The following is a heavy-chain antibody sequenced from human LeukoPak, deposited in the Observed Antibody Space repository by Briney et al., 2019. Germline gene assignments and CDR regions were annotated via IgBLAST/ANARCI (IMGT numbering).Heavy chain of an antibody. D-gene: IGHD3-3*01. CDR3: ARGVPLRFLEWLYFDY. J-gene: IGHJ4*02. Sequence: GASVKVSCKASGYTFTSYDINWVRQATGQGLEWMGWMNPNSGNTGYAQKFQGRVTMTRNTSISTAYMELSSLRSDDTAVYYCARGVPLRFLEWLYFDYWGQGTLVTVSS. CDR2: MNPNSGNT. CDR1: GYTFTSYD. V-gene: IGHV1-8*01.